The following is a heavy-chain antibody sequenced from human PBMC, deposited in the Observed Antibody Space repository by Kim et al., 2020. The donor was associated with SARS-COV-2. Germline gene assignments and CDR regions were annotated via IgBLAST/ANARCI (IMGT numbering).Heavy chain of an antibody. CDR1: GGSFSGYY. CDR3: ARPLPFDP. CDR2: INHSGST. Sequence: SETLSLTCAVYGGSFSGYYWSWIRQPPGKGLEWIGEINHSGSTNYNPSLKSRVTISVDTSKNQFSLKLSSVTAADAAVYYCARPLPFDPWGQGTLVTVSS. J-gene: IGHJ5*02. V-gene: IGHV4-34*01.